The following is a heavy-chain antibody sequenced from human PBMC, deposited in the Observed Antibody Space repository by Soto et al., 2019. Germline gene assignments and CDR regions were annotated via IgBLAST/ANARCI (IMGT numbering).Heavy chain of an antibody. J-gene: IGHJ4*02. V-gene: IGHV3-30-3*01. CDR2: ISYDGTNK. D-gene: IGHD4-17*01. CDR1: GFTFSTYA. Sequence: QVQLVESGGGVVQPGRSLRLSCAVSGFTFSTYAMYWARQAPGKGLEWVAVISYDGTNKYYADSVKGRFTISRDDSKNTLYLQMNSLRAEDTAVYYCARAAATMTTIYYFDNWGQGTLVTVSS. CDR3: ARAAATMTTIYYFDN.